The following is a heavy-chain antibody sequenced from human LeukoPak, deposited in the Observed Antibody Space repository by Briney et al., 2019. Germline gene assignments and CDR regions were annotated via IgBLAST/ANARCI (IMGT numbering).Heavy chain of an antibody. V-gene: IGHV1-8*02. CDR2: MNPNSGNT. CDR3: ARASYDFWSGPNWFDP. Sequence: ASVKVSCKASGYTFTSYAMNWVRQATGQGLEWMGWMNPNSGNTGYAQKFQGRVTMTRNTSISTAYMELSSLRSEDTAVYYCARASYDFWSGPNWFDPWGQGTLVTVSS. CDR1: GYTFTSYA. J-gene: IGHJ5*02. D-gene: IGHD3-3*01.